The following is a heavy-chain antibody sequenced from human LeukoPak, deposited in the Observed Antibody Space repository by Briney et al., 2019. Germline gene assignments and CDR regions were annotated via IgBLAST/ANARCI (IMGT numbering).Heavy chain of an antibody. J-gene: IGHJ4*02. V-gene: IGHV4-39*01. D-gene: IGHD1-1*01. CDR1: GGSISSSSYY. CDR2: IYYSGST. CDR3: ASVSGTTGTTAYFDY. Sequence: KPSETLSLTCTVSGGSISSSSYYWGWIRQPPGKGLEWIGSIYYSGSTYYNPSLKSRVTISVDTSKNQFSLKLSSVTAADTAVYYCASVSGTTGTTAYFDYWGQGTPVTVSS.